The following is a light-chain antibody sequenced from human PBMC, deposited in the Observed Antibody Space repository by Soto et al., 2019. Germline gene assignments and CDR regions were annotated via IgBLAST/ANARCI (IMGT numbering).Light chain of an antibody. J-gene: IGKJ2*01. Sequence: EIVMTQSPATLSVSPGERATLSCRASQSVSSNLAWYQQKPGQAPRLLIYGASTRATGIPARFSGSGSGTEFTLTLSRLQSEDSAVYSCQQYNNWPPMYTFGQGTKLEIK. CDR1: QSVSSN. CDR3: QQYNNWPPMYT. V-gene: IGKV3-15*01. CDR2: GAS.